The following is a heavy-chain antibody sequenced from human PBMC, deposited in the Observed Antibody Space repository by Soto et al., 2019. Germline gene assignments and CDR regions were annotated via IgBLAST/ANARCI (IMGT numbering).Heavy chain of an antibody. D-gene: IGHD3-16*01. V-gene: IGHV4-34*01. CDR2: INHSGST. CDR3: ANVRGGIFDY. J-gene: IGHJ4*02. CDR1: CGSFSGYY. Sequence: SETLSVTCAVYCGSFSGYYWSWIRQPPGKGLEWIGEINHSGSTNYNPSLKSRVTISVDTSKNQFSLKLSSVTAADTAVYYCANVRGGIFDYWGQGTLVTVSS.